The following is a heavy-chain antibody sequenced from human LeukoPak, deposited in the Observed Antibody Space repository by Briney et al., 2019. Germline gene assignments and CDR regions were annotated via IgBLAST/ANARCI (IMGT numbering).Heavy chain of an antibody. CDR2: IYTSGST. V-gene: IGHV4-59*10. CDR3: APGGYIGYGHAFDI. CDR1: GGSFSGYY. J-gene: IGHJ3*02. Sequence: PSETLSLTCAVYGGSFSGYYWSWIRQPAGKGLEWIGRIYTSGSTNYNPSLKSRVTISVDTSKNQFSLKLSSVTAADTAVYYCAPGGYIGYGHAFDIWGQGTMVTVSS. D-gene: IGHD5-12*01.